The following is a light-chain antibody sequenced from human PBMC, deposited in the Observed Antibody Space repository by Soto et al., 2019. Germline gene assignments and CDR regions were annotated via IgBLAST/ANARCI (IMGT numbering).Light chain of an antibody. CDR3: SSYTSNNTLV. V-gene: IGLV2-14*01. Sequence: QSALTQPASVSGSPGQSITISCTGISSDVGGYNYVSWFQQNPGKAPKLMIYEVRNRPSGVSNRFSGSKSGNTASLTISGLQAEDEADYYCSSYTSNNTLVFGTGTKVTVL. CDR2: EVR. CDR1: SSDVGGYNY. J-gene: IGLJ1*01.